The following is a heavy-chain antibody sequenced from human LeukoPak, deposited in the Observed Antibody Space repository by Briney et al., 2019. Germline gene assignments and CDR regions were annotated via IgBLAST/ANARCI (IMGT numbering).Heavy chain of an antibody. D-gene: IGHD3-22*01. J-gene: IGHJ4*02. V-gene: IGHV3-53*01. CDR1: GFTVSSNY. CDR3: ARGSSGYYSYFDS. CDR2: LYTGGGT. Sequence: GGSLRLSCAASGFTVSSNYMSWVRQAPGKGLEWVSILYTGGGTYYADSVEGRFTISRDDSKNTLFLQMNSLRAEDTAVYYCARGSSGYYSYFDSWGQGTLVTVSA.